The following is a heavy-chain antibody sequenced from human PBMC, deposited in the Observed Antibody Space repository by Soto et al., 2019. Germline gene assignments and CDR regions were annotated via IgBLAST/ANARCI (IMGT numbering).Heavy chain of an antibody. CDR3: ARSDFYCSGGSCYQPQMDY. CDR1: GGSISSYY. D-gene: IGHD2-15*01. Sequence: PSETLSLTCTVSGGSISSYYWSWIRQPPGKGLEWIGYIYYSGSTNYNPSLKSRVTISVDTSKNQFPLKLSSVTAADTAVYYCARSDFYCSGGSCYQPQMDYWGQGTLVTVSS. V-gene: IGHV4-59*01. CDR2: IYYSGST. J-gene: IGHJ4*02.